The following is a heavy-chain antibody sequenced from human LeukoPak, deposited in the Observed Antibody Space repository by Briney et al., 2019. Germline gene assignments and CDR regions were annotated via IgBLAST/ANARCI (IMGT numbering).Heavy chain of an antibody. CDR2: ISGSGGST. J-gene: IGHJ4*02. V-gene: IGHV3-23*01. Sequence: GGSLRLSCAASGFTFSSYAMSWVRQAPGKGLEWVSAISGSGGSTYYADSVKGRFTISRDNSKNTLYLQMSSLKTEDTAVYYCTTDLMTVTTEYYFDYWGQGTLVTVSS. CDR1: GFTFSSYA. CDR3: TTDLMTVTTEYYFDY. D-gene: IGHD4-17*01.